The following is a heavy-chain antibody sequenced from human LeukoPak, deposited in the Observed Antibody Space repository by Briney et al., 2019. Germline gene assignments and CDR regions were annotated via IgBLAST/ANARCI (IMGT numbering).Heavy chain of an antibody. CDR3: ARGLLEWLPRSPYYYYYMDV. CDR2: ISGSGGST. D-gene: IGHD3-3*01. J-gene: IGHJ6*03. CDR1: GFTFSSYA. V-gene: IGHV3-23*01. Sequence: TGGSLRLSCAASGFTFSSYAMSWVRQAPGKGLEWVSAISGSGGSTYYADSVKGRFTISRDNSKNTLYLQMNSLRAEDTAVYYCARGLLEWLPRSPYYYYYMDVWGKGNTVTVSS.